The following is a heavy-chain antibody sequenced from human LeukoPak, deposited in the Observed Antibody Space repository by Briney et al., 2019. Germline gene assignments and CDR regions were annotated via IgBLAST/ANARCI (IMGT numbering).Heavy chain of an antibody. CDR3: ARAYYDILTGYSYYFDY. Sequence: GASVKVSCKASGYTFTSYDINWLRQATGQGLEWMGWMNPNSGNTGYAQKFQGRVTMTRNTSISTAYIELSSLRSEDTAVYYCARAYYDILTGYSYYFDYWGQGTLVTVSS. V-gene: IGHV1-8*01. J-gene: IGHJ4*02. CDR2: MNPNSGNT. CDR1: GYTFTSYD. D-gene: IGHD3-9*01.